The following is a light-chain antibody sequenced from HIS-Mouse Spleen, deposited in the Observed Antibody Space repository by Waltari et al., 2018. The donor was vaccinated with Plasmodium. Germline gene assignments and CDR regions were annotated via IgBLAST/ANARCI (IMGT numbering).Light chain of an antibody. CDR3: QQYNNWSFT. J-gene: IGKJ3*01. CDR1: QSVSSN. CDR2: GAS. V-gene: IGKV3-15*01. Sequence: EIVMTQSPATLSVSPGERATLSCRASQSVSSNLAWYQQKPGQAPRLPIYGASTRATGIPARFSGSGSGTEFTLTISRLQSEDFAVYYCQQYNNWSFTFGPGTKVDIK.